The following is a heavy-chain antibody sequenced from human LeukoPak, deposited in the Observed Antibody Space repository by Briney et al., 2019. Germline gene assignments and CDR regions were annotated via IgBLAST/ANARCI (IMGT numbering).Heavy chain of an antibody. V-gene: IGHV1-24*01. CDR3: ATGGLWFGELFFDY. CDR2: LDPEDGET. J-gene: IGHJ4*02. Sequence: ASVKVSCKVSGYTLTELSMHWVRQAPGKGLEWMGGLDPEDGETIYAQKFQGRVTMTEDTSTDTAYMELSSLRSEDTAVYYCATGGLWFGELFFDYWGQGTLVTVSS. CDR1: GYTLTELS. D-gene: IGHD3-10*01.